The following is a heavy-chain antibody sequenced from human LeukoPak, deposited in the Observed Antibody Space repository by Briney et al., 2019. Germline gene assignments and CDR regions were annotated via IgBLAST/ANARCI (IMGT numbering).Heavy chain of an antibody. J-gene: IGHJ4*02. D-gene: IGHD6-19*01. V-gene: IGHV1-46*01. CDR1: GYTFTSYY. Sequence: PRASVKVSCKASGYTFTSYYMHWVRQAPGQGLEWMGIINPSGGSTSYAQKFQGRVTMTRDTSISTAYMELSRLRSDDTAVYYCARDALGSSGWYVGFDSGFDYWGQGTLVTVSS. CDR3: ARDALGSSGWYVGFDSGFDY. CDR2: INPSGGST.